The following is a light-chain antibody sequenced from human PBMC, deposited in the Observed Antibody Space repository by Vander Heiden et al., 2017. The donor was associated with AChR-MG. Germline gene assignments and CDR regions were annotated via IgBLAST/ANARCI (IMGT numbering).Light chain of an antibody. CDR1: SPNIGRNT. Sequence: QSVLTPPPSASGTPGQRVTISCSGSSPNIGRNTVNWYQQLPGTAPKHLIYSNNQRPSGVPDRFAGSKSGTSASLAISGLQSEDEADYYCAAWDDSLNGPLYVFGTGTKVTVL. V-gene: IGLV1-44*01. CDR3: AAWDDSLNGPLYV. J-gene: IGLJ1*01. CDR2: SNN.